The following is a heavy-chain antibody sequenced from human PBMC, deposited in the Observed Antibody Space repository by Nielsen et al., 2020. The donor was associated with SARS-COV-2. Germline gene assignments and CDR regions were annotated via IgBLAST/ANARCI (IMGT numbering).Heavy chain of an antibody. CDR2: IVVGSGNT. J-gene: IGHJ2*01. Sequence: SVKVSCKASGFTFTSSAMQWVRQARGQRLEWIGWIVVGSGNTNYAQKFQERVTITRDMSTSTAYMELSSLRSEDTAVYYCATGLNRDWYFDLWGRGTLVTVSS. CDR1: GFTFTSSA. CDR3: ATGLNRDWYFDL. V-gene: IGHV1-58*02.